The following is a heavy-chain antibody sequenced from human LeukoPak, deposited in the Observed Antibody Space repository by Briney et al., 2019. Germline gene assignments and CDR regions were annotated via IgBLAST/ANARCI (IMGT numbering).Heavy chain of an antibody. J-gene: IGHJ4*02. Sequence: SETLSLTCAVYGGSFSGYYWSWIRQPPGKGLEWIGEINHSGSTNYNPSLKSRVTISVDTSKNQFFLKLSSVTAADTAVYYCARGVGGFWSGYYFDYWGQGTLVTVSS. CDR2: INHSGST. D-gene: IGHD3-3*01. CDR1: GGSFSGYY. CDR3: ARGVGGFWSGYYFDY. V-gene: IGHV4-34*01.